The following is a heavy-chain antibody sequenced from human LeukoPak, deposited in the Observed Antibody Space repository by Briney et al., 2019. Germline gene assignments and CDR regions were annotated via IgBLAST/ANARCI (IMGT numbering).Heavy chain of an antibody. CDR1: GGSISNYY. V-gene: IGHV4-59*12. Sequence: PSETLSLTCTVSGGSISNYYWNWIRQPPGKGLEWIGYIYYTGSTNYNPSLKSRVTMSVDTSKNQFSLNLRSVTAADTAVYYCARVPLLWFGELMSGPLDPRTNWFDPWGQGTLVTVSS. D-gene: IGHD3-10*01. J-gene: IGHJ5*02. CDR3: ARVPLLWFGELMSGPLDPRTNWFDP. CDR2: IYYTGST.